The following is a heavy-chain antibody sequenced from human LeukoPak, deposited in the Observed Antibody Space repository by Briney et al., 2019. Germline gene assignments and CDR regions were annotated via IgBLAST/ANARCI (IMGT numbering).Heavy chain of an antibody. CDR1: GYTLTELS. CDR2: FDPEDGET. J-gene: IGHJ5*02. D-gene: IGHD1-26*01. CDR3: ATASYSGSSHWFDP. V-gene: IGHV1-24*01. Sequence: ASVKVSCKVSGYTLTELSMHWVRQAPGKGLEWMGGFDPEDGETIYAQKFQGRVTMTEDTFTDTAHMELSSLRSEDTAVYYCATASYSGSSHWFDPWGQGTLVTVSS.